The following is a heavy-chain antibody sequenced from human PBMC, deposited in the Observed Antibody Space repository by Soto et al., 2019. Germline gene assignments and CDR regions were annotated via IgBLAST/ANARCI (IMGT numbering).Heavy chain of an antibody. V-gene: IGHV4-34*01. CDR2: INHSGST. CDR1: GGSFSGYF. Sequence: PSETLSLTCAVYGGSFSGYFWNWVRQPTGKGLEWIGEINHSGSTKYNPSLKSRVTLSVDTSKNQFSLRVFSVTAADTAVYYCARDLSGYYYGMDVWGQGTTVT. CDR3: ARDLSGYYYGMDV. J-gene: IGHJ6*02.